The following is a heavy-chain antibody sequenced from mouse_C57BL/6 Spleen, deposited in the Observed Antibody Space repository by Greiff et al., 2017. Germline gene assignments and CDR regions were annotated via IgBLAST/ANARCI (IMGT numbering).Heavy chain of an antibody. CDR3: ARSGDDADAMDY. CDR2: TYWDDDT. CDR1: GFSLSTSGMG. Sequence: QVQLKESGPGILQSSQTLSLTCSFSGFSLSTSGMGVSWIRQPSGKGLEWLAHTYWDDDTRYNPSLKRRLTISKDTSRNQVFLKITSVDTADTATYYCARSGDDADAMDYWGQGTSVTVSS. V-gene: IGHV8-12*01. J-gene: IGHJ4*01. D-gene: IGHD2-12*01.